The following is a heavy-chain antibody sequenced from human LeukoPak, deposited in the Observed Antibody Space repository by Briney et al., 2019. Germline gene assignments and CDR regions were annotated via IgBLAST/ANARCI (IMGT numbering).Heavy chain of an antibody. CDR3: ARDITSTGHFDY. V-gene: IGHV1-3*01. CDR2: INAGNGNT. J-gene: IGHJ4*02. Sequence: ASVKVSCKASGYTFTSYAMHWVRQAPGQRFEWMGWINAGNGNTKYSQKFQGRVTITRDTSASTAYMELSSLRSEDTAVYYCARDITSTGHFDYWGQGTLVTVSS. CDR1: GYTFTSYA. D-gene: IGHD1-1*01.